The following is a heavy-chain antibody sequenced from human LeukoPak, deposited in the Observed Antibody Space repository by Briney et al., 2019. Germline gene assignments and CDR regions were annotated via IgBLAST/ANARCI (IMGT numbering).Heavy chain of an antibody. CDR3: ARGIESYGDYGY. J-gene: IGHJ4*02. CDR2: MYNSGST. CDR1: GGSISGSY. Sequence: PSETLSLTCTVSGGSISGSYWSWIRQPPGKGLEWIAYMYNSGSTNYNPTLKSRVTISIDTSKNQFSLKLSSLTAADTAIYYCARGIESYGDYGYWGQGILVTVSS. V-gene: IGHV4-59*01. D-gene: IGHD4-17*01.